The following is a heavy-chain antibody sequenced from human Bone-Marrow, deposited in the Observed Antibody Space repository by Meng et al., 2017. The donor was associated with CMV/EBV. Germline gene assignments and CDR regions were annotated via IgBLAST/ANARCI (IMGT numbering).Heavy chain of an antibody. V-gene: IGHV3-23*01. Sequence: GESLKISCAASGFTFSSYAMSWVRQAPGKGLEWVSAISGSGGSTYYADSVKGRFTISRDNSKNTLYLQMNSLRAEDTAVYYCAKLVTYYYDSSGYIDYCGQGTLVTVSS. J-gene: IGHJ4*02. CDR3: AKLVTYYYDSSGYIDY. CDR2: ISGSGGST. D-gene: IGHD3-22*01. CDR1: GFTFSSYA.